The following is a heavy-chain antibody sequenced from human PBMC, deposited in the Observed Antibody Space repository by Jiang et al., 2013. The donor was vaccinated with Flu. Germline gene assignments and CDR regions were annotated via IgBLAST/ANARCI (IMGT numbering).Heavy chain of an antibody. CDR2: ISGSGGST. Sequence: SGGGLVQPGGSLRLSCAASGFTFSSYAMSWVRQAPGKGLEWVSAISGSGGSTYYADSVKGRFTISRDNSKNTLYLQMNSLRAEDTAVYYCAKDFTSASSQWLFYFDYWGQGTLVTVSS. J-gene: IGHJ4*02. CDR1: GFTFSSYA. CDR3: AKDFTSASSQWLFYFDY. D-gene: IGHD6-19*01. V-gene: IGHV3-23*01.